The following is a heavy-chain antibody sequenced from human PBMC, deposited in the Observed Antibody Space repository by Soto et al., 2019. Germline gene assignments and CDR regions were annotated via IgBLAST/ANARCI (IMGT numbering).Heavy chain of an antibody. V-gene: IGHV3-21*01. D-gene: IGHD6-13*01. CDR1: GFTFRSFT. CDR2: ISSNSAYM. J-gene: IGHJ5*02. CDR3: TRDASRDSSARGWFDP. Sequence: PXVSLRLCCAASGFTFRSFTMNWVRQAPGKGLEWVSTISSNSAYMYYTDALRGRFTISRDNAKNSLHLQMNSLRAEDTAVYYCTRDASRDSSARGWFDPWGPGTLVTVSS.